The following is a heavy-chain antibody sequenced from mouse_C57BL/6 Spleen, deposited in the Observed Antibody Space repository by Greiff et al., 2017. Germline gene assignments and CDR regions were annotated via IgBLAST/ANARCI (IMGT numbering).Heavy chain of an antibody. J-gene: IGHJ2*01. CDR2: INPYHGGT. Sequence: VQLQQSGPVLVKPGASVKMSCKASGYTFTDYYMNWVKQSHGKSLEWIGVINPYHGGTSYNQKFKGKATLTVDKSSSTAYMELNSLTSEDSAVYYCARRGSTLDYGGQGTTRTVSS. CDR1: GYTFTDYY. V-gene: IGHV1-19*01. CDR3: ARRGSTLDY. D-gene: IGHD1-1*01.